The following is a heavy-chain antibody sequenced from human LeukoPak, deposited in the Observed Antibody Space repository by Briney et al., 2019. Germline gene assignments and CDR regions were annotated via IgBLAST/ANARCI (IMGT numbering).Heavy chain of an antibody. CDR2: ISAYNGNT. D-gene: IGHD2-2*01. Sequence: GASVKVSCKASGYTFTSYGISWVRQAPGQGLEWMGWISAYNGNTNYAQKLQGRVTMPTDTSTSAAYMELRSLRYHDTAVYYCARDLGVVVPAAIDYWGQGPLVTVS. J-gene: IGHJ4*02. CDR1: GYTFTSYG. V-gene: IGHV1-18*01. CDR3: ARDLGVVVPAAIDY.